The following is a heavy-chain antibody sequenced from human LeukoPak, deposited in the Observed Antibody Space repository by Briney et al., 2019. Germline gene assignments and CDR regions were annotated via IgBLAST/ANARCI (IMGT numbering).Heavy chain of an antibody. CDR3: AEASSIYCSGGSCLYYYYGMDV. Sequence: GGSLRLSCAASGFTFSSYAMSWVRQAPGKGLEWVSATSGSGGSTYYADSVKGRFTISRDNSKNTLYLQMNSLRAEDTAVYYCAEASSIYCSGGSCLYYYYGMDVWGQGTTVTVSS. D-gene: IGHD2-15*01. CDR1: GFTFSSYA. J-gene: IGHJ6*02. CDR2: TSGSGGST. V-gene: IGHV3-23*01.